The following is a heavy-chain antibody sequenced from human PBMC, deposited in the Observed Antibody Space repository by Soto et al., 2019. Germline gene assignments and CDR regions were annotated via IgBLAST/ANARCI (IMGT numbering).Heavy chain of an antibody. D-gene: IGHD3-10*01. CDR3: ARSPRVMVRGVIGYYYGMDV. CDR2: IYSGGST. V-gene: IGHV3-66*01. J-gene: IGHJ6*02. Sequence: PGGSLRLSCAASGFTVSSNYMSWVRQAPGKGLEWVSVIYSGGSTYYADSVKGRFTISRDNSKNTLYLQMNSLRAEDTAVYYCARSPRVMVRGVIGYYYGMDVWGQGTTVTVSS. CDR1: GFTVSSNY.